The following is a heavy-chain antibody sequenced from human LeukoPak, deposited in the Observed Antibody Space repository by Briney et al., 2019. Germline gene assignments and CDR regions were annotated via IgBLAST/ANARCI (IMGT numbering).Heavy chain of an antibody. J-gene: IGHJ6*02. D-gene: IGHD3-10*01. Sequence: ASVTVSCTASGFTFTSYGISWVRQAPGQGLEWMGWISAYNGNTNYAQKLQGRVTMTTDTSTSTAYMELRSLRSDDTAVYYCARLTMVRGEYLGHGMDVWGQGTTVTVSS. CDR1: GFTFTSYG. V-gene: IGHV1-18*01. CDR3: ARLTMVRGEYLGHGMDV. CDR2: ISAYNGNT.